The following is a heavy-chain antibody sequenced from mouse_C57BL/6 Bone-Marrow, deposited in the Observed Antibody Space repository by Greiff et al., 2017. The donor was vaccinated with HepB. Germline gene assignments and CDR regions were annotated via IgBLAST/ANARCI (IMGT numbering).Heavy chain of an antibody. CDR1: GYTFTDYY. J-gene: IGHJ3*01. D-gene: IGHD4-1*01. V-gene: IGHV1-26*01. CDR3: EKLAWFAY. Sequence: VQLQQSGPELVKPGASVKISCKASGYTFTDYYMNWVKQSHGKSLEWIGDINPNNGGTSYNQKFKGKATLTVDKSSSTAYMELRSLTSEDSAVYYCEKLAWFAYWGQGTLVTVSA. CDR2: INPNNGGT.